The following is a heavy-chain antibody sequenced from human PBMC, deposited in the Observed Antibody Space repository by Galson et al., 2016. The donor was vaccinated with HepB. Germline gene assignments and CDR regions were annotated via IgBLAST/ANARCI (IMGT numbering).Heavy chain of an antibody. D-gene: IGHD4-17*01. Sequence: SLRLSCAASGFTFKNYAMHWVRQAPGKGLEWVANIKEDGSEEYYVDSVKGLFTISRDNAKNSLYLQMNRLRAEDTAVYYCAKKWSYGDYSFFDYWGQGTLVTVSS. CDR1: GFTFKNYA. CDR2: IKEDGSEE. CDR3: AKKWSYGDYSFFDY. J-gene: IGHJ4*02. V-gene: IGHV3-7*01.